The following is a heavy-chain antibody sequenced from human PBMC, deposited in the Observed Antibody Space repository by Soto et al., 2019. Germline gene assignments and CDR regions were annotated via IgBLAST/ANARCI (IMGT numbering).Heavy chain of an antibody. V-gene: IGHV5-51*01. Sequence: PGESLKISCKGSGYSFTSYWIGWVRQMPGKGLEWMGIIHPGDSDTRYSPSFQGQVTISADKSISTAYLQWSSLKASDTAMYYCARRRYCSGGSCYSPASLSGDAFDIWGQGTMVTISS. CDR3: ARRRYCSGGSCYSPASLSGDAFDI. J-gene: IGHJ3*02. CDR2: IHPGDSDT. D-gene: IGHD2-15*01. CDR1: GYSFTSYW.